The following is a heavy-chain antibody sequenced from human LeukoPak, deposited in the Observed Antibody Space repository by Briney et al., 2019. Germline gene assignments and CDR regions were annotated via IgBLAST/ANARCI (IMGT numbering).Heavy chain of an antibody. CDR2: INWNGGST. CDR3: AGGARGYNWYFDL. Sequence: GGSLRLSCAASGFTFDDYGMSWVRHAPGKGLEWVSGINWNGGSTGYADSMKGRFTISRDNAKNSLYLQINSLRAEDTAVYYCAGGARGYNWYFDLWGRGTLVTVSS. CDR1: GFTFDDYG. J-gene: IGHJ2*01. V-gene: IGHV3-20*04. D-gene: IGHD3-16*01.